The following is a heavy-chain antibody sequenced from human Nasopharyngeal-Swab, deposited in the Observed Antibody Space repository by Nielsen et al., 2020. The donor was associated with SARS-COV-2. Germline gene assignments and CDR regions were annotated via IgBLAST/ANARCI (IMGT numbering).Heavy chain of an antibody. J-gene: IGHJ3*02. CDR3: ASPKTFYGGNTGVDRAFEI. D-gene: IGHD4-23*01. Sequence: GESLKISCAASGFTFSSYAMHWVRQAPGKGLEWVAVISYDGSNKYYADSVKGRFTISRDNSKNTLYLQMNSLRAEDTAVYYCASPKTFYGGNTGVDRAFEIWGQGTMVTVSS. V-gene: IGHV3-30-3*01. CDR1: GFTFSSYA. CDR2: ISYDGSNK.